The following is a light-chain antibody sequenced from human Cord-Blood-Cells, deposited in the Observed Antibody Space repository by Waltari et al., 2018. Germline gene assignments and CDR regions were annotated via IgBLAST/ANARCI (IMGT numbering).Light chain of an antibody. CDR3: QQYNNWPGT. CDR1: QSVSSN. CDR2: GAS. Sequence: EIVMTQSPATLSVSPGERATLSCRASQSVSSNLAWYQQKPGQAPRLLIYGASTRATGIPARFSGSWSGTGFTLTFSSLQSEDFAVYYCQQYNNWPGTFGQGTKVEIK. V-gene: IGKV3-15*01. J-gene: IGKJ1*01.